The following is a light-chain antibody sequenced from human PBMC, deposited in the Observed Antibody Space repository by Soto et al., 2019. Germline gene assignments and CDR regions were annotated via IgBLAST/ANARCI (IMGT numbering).Light chain of an antibody. J-gene: IGKJ5*01. CDR3: QQYGLTPRR. V-gene: IGKV3-20*01. CDR2: DXS. CDR1: QTVSSDY. Sequence: EVVLTQSPGPLALSRGGRVTLYXRASQTVSSDYLAWYQQKDGXAPRLXXDDXSTRATGVPDRFSGSGSGPEYTLPITRLEPEDFAGYSCQQYGLTPRRFGQGTRLDIK.